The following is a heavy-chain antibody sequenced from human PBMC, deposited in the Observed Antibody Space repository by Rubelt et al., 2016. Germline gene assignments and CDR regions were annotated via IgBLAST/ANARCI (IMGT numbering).Heavy chain of an antibody. CDR3: ALYYYYGMDV. Sequence: EVQLVQSGAEVKKPGESLKISCKGSGYSFTSYWIGWVRQMPGKGLEWIGIIYPGDSDTRYSPSFHGQATFLADKSISTAYLQWRILKASDTAMYYCALYYYYGMDVWGQGTTVTVSS. CDR1: GYSFTSYW. CDR2: IYPGDSDT. J-gene: IGHJ6*02. V-gene: IGHV5-51*03.